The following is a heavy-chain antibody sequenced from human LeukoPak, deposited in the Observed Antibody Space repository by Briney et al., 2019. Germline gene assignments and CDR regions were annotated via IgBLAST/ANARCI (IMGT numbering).Heavy chain of an antibody. CDR2: TYYRSKWYN. V-gene: IGHV6-1*01. J-gene: IGHJ6*02. D-gene: IGHD3-9*01. CDR1: GDSVSSNSVA. CDR3: ARGLTTRGMDV. Sequence: SQTLSLTCAISGDSVSSNSVAWIWIRQSPSRGLEWLGRTYYRSKWYNDYAVSMKSRITINPDTSKNQLSLQLNSVTPEDTAVYYCARGLTTRGMDVWGQGTTVTVSS.